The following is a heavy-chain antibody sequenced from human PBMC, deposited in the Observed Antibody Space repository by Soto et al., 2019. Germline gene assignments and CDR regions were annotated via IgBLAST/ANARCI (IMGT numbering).Heavy chain of an antibody. CDR2: ISSSSSYI. CDR1: GFTFSSYS. CDR3: AKHRDCSASSCPTGHWFDP. Sequence: GGSLRLSCAASGFTFSSYSMNLVRQAPGKGLEWVSSISSSSSYIYYADSAKGRFTISRDDSKNTVYLQMSSLRAEDTAVYHCAKHRDCSASSCPTGHWFDPWGQGTLVTVSS. D-gene: IGHD2-2*01. J-gene: IGHJ5*02. V-gene: IGHV3-21*04.